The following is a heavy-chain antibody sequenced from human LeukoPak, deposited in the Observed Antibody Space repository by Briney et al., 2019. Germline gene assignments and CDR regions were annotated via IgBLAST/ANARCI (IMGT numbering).Heavy chain of an antibody. D-gene: IGHD3-3*01. Sequence: GASVKVSCKASGYTFTSYYMHWVRQAPGQGLEWMGRINPNSGGTNYAQKFQGRVTMTRDTSISTAYMELSRLRSDDTAVYYCARDQRVLRFLEWLPHPWGQGTLVTVSS. CDR1: GYTFTSYY. J-gene: IGHJ5*02. CDR2: INPNSGGT. V-gene: IGHV1-2*06. CDR3: ARDQRVLRFLEWLPHP.